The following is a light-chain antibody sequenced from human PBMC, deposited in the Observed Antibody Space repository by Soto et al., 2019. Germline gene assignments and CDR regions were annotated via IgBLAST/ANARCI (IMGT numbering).Light chain of an antibody. CDR1: NSDIGNYNI. V-gene: IGLV2-14*02. CDR2: EVT. Sequence: QSALTQPASVSGSPGQSITISCTGSNSDIGNYNIVSWYQQHPDKAPQLIIYEVTKRPSGVSNRFSGSKSGNTASLTISGLQAEDEADYYCSSYTSSSTLIFGGGTKVTVL. CDR3: SSYTSSSTLI. J-gene: IGLJ2*01.